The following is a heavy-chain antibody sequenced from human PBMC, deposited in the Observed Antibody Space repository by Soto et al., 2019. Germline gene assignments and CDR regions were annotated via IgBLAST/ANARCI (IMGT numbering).Heavy chain of an antibody. CDR1: GFTFSDHY. J-gene: IGHJ4*02. V-gene: IGHV3-72*01. CDR3: TRVKLLGFGVDPGTNERASDY. Sequence: EVQLVESGGNLVQPGGSLRLSCAASGFTFSDHYMDWVRQAPGKGLEWGGRIRNKANSYTTHYAASVKGRFTISRDDSKNSLYLQVNSVKTVDTAVYYCTRVKLLGFGVDPGTNERASDYWGQGTLVTVSS. D-gene: IGHD3-10*01. CDR2: IRNKANSYTT.